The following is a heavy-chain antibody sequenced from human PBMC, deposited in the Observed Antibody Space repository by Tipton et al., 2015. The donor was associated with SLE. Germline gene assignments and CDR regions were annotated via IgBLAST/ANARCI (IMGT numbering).Heavy chain of an antibody. CDR2: VYSSGTT. D-gene: IGHD6-13*01. CDR1: GASISSGSYY. J-gene: IGHJ3*02. V-gene: IGHV4-61*02. Sequence: TLSLTCTVSGASISSGSYYWNWIRQPAGKGLAWIGRVYSSGTTNYNSSLKSRVTISVDTSKNQFSLKLSSVTAADTAVYYCARDGGSSWSLDAFDTWGQGTMVTVSS. CDR3: ARDGGSSWSLDAFDT.